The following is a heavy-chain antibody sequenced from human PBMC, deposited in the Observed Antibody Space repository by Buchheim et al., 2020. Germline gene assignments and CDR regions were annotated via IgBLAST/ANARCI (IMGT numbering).Heavy chain of an antibody. D-gene: IGHD1-26*01. CDR2: IYYSGST. V-gene: IGHV4-39*07. CDR3: ARDRGVVGATRIDY. Sequence: QLQLQESGPGLVRPSETLSLTCTVSGDSINSRTYYWAWIRQPPGKGLEWIGSIYYSGSTSYSPSLKSRVTISVDTSKNQFSLKLSSVTAADTAVYYCARDRGVVGATRIDYWGQGTL. J-gene: IGHJ4*02. CDR1: GDSINSRTYY.